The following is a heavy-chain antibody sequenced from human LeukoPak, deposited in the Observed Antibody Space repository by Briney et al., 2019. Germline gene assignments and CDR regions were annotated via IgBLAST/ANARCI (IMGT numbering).Heavy chain of an antibody. CDR1: GGSISSYY. Sequence: SETLSLTCTVSGGSISSYYWSWIRQPPGKGLEWIGYIYYSGSTNYNPSLKSRVTISVDTSKNQFSLKLSSVTAADTAVYYCARGRQLVTDYWGQGTLVTVSS. CDR2: IYYSGST. V-gene: IGHV4-59*01. J-gene: IGHJ4*02. D-gene: IGHD6-6*01. CDR3: ARGRQLVTDY.